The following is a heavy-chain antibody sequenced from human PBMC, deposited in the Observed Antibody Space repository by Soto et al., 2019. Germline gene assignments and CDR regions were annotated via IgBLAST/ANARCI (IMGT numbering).Heavy chain of an antibody. Sequence: GASVKVSCKASGYTFTSYGISWVRQAPGQGLEWMGWISAYNGNTNYAQKLQGRVTMTTDTSTSTAYMELRSLRSDDTAVYYCARGGAAAARAYYYYYGMDVWRQGTTVTVSS. D-gene: IGHD6-13*01. CDR3: ARGGAAAARAYYYYYGMDV. J-gene: IGHJ6*02. CDR2: ISAYNGNT. V-gene: IGHV1-18*04. CDR1: GYTFTSYG.